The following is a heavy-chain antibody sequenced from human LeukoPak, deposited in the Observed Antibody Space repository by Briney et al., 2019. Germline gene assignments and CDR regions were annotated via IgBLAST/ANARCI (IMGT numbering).Heavy chain of an antibody. D-gene: IGHD6-6*01. J-gene: IGHJ4*02. CDR1: GYTFTSYG. CDR2: INPSGGTT. Sequence: ASVKVSCKASGYTFTSYGISWVRQAPGQGLEWMGIINPSGGTTNYAQKFQGRVTMTRDMSTSTVYMELSSLRSEDTAVYYCAATGGGYSSSSRYYFDYWGQGTLVTVSS. V-gene: IGHV1-46*01. CDR3: AATGGGYSSSSRYYFDY.